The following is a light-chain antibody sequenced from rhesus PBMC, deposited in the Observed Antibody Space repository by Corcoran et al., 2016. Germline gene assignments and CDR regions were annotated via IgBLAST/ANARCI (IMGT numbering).Light chain of an antibody. V-gene: IGLV3S11*01. Sequence: SSGLTQEPALSVALGHTVRMTCQGDSLKTYYAAWYQQKSGQVPVLVIYGNTNRPSGIPGRFSGSWSGDTGSLTITGAQVEDEADYYCGSWDNSGNHYIFGAGTRLTVL. CDR2: GNT. CDR1: SLKTYY. J-gene: IGLJ1*01. CDR3: GSWDNSGNHYI.